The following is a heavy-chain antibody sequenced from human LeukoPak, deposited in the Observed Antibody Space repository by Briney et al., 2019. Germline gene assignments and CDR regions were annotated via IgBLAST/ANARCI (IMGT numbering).Heavy chain of an antibody. CDR2: ISSSGSTI. J-gene: IGHJ6*02. V-gene: IGHV3-11*01. D-gene: IGHD5-12*01. CDR1: GFTFSDYY. Sequence: GGSLRLSCAASGFTFSDYYMSWIRQAPGKGLEWVSYISSSGSTIYYADSVKGRFTISRDNAKNSLYLQMNSLRAEDTAVYYCASPPLEVATMPGFYYYGMDVWGQGTTVTVSS. CDR3: ASPPLEVATMPGFYYYGMDV.